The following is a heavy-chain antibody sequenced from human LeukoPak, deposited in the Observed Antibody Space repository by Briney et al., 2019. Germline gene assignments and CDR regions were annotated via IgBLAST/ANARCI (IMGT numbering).Heavy chain of an antibody. CDR2: ISSSSSYI. CDR1: GFIFSTYS. J-gene: IGHJ4*02. D-gene: IGHD2-2*01. Sequence: PGGSLRLSCAASGFIFSTYSMNWVRQAPGKGLEWVSSISSSSSYIYYADSVKGRFTISRDNAKNSLYLQMNSLRAEDTAMYFCASHSVGVLPIATFDYWGQGTLVTVSS. CDR3: ASHSVGVLPIATFDY. V-gene: IGHV3-21*01.